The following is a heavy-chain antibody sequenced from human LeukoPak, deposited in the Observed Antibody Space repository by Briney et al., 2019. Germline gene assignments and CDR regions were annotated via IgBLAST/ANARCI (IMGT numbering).Heavy chain of an antibody. V-gene: IGHV4-34*01. CDR2: INHSGST. D-gene: IGHD3-10*01. Sequence: PSETLSLTCAVYGGSFSGYYWSWIRQPPGKGLEWIGEINHSGSTNYNPSLKSRVTISVDTSKNQFSLKLSSVTAADTAVYYCARASPGAWFGELSHDYWGQGTLVTVSS. J-gene: IGHJ4*02. CDR3: ARASPGAWFGELSHDY. CDR1: GGSFSGYY.